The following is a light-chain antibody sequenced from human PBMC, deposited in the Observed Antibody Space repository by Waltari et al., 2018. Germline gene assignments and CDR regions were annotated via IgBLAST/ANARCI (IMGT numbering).Light chain of an antibody. V-gene: IGKV2-28*01. CDR2: LGS. J-gene: IGKJ1*01. CDR1: QSLRHSDGDNY. CDR3: MQALQTPRT. Sequence: DIVMTQSPLSLPVTPGEPASISCRSSQSLRHSDGDNYLVWFLQRPGHFQQLLIYLGSNRASGVPDRFSGSGAGTDFTLKISRVEAEDVGTYYCMQALQTPRTFGQGTKVEIK.